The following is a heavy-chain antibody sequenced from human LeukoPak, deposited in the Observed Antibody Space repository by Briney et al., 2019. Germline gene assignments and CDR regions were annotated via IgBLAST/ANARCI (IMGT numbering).Heavy chain of an antibody. CDR1: GFTFRNYG. V-gene: IGHV3-30*03. J-gene: IGHJ4*02. CDR3: ATLRYGSGSYYADY. Sequence: GGSLRLSCAASGFTFRNYGMHWVRQAPGKGLEWVSIISYDGSNKYYADSVTGRFTISRDNSKSTLYLQMNSLRTEDTAIYFCATLRYGSGSYYADYWGQGTQVTVSS. CDR2: ISYDGSNK. D-gene: IGHD3-10*01.